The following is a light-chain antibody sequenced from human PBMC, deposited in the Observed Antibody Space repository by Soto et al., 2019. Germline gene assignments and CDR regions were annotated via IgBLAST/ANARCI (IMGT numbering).Light chain of an antibody. Sequence: GERATLSCRASQRVSSYLAWYQQKPGQVRRLLIYDASNKATGIPAMFSCSWSGTVFTLTISSLDPEDFAVDYCQQRSNWPRTFGQGTKVDIK. V-gene: IGKV3-11*01. CDR1: QRVSSY. J-gene: IGKJ1*01. CDR3: QQRSNWPRT. CDR2: DAS.